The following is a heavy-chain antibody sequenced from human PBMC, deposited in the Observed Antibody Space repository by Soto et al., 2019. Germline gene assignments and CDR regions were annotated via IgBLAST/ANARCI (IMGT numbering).Heavy chain of an antibody. CDR2: VYSHGAT. CDR3: TTSPRVGV. J-gene: IGHJ6*02. D-gene: IGHD3-10*01. Sequence: EVHLVESGGGLIQPGGSLRLSCAASGFTVGNNYTTWVRQAPGKGLEWVSLVYSHGATYYADSVKGRFTISRDSSKNTFYLQLNSLRAEDTAMYYCTTSPRVGVWGQGTTVTVSS. CDR1: GFTVGNNY. V-gene: IGHV3-53*01.